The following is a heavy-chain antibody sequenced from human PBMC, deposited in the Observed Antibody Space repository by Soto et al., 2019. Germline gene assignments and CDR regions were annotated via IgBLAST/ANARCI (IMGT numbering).Heavy chain of an antibody. D-gene: IGHD2-15*01. Sequence: SVKVSCKASGGTFSSYAISWVRQAPGQGLEWMGGIIPIFGTANYAQKFQGRVTITADESTSTAYMELSSLRSEDTAVYYCARVPQDEDWSGGSCYSGPFDYWGQGTMVTVSS. CDR1: GGTFSSYA. J-gene: IGHJ4*02. CDR2: IIPIFGTA. V-gene: IGHV1-69*13. CDR3: ARVPQDEDWSGGSCYSGPFDY.